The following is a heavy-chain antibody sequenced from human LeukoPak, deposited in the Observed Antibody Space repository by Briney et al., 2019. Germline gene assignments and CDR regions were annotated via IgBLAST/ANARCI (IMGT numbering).Heavy chain of an antibody. D-gene: IGHD3-3*01. CDR3: ARAAPLHVLRFLEWSDY. J-gene: IGHJ4*02. V-gene: IGHV3-21*01. CDR2: ITGSSSYI. Sequence: GGSLRLSCAGSGFTFSSYSMNWVRQAPGKGLEWVSSITGSSSYIYYAASVTGRFTISRDNAKSSLYLQMNSLRAEDTAVYYCARAAPLHVLRFLEWSDYWGQGTLVTVSS. CDR1: GFTFSSYS.